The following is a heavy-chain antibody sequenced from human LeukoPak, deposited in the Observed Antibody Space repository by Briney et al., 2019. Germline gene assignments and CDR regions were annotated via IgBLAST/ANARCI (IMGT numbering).Heavy chain of an antibody. Sequence: GGSLRLSCAASGFTFSNYAMTWVRQAPGKGLEWVSAISADGLRTYYAASVKGRLTISRDNSKNMLYLQMNSLRAEDTAVYYCAKVSTMVTFSDYWGQGTLVTVSS. D-gene: IGHD5-18*01. CDR3: AKVSTMVTFSDY. CDR1: GFTFSNYA. J-gene: IGHJ4*02. V-gene: IGHV3-23*01. CDR2: ISADGLRT.